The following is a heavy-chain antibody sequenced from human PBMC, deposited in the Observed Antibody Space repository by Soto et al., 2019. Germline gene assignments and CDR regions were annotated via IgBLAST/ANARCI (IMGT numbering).Heavy chain of an antibody. V-gene: IGHV3-33*01. CDR3: ARSLRGGFGENDY. D-gene: IGHD3-10*01. CDR2: IWSDRNNK. CDR1: GFIFSNYG. Sequence: QVQLVESGGGVVQPGTSLRLSCAASGFIFSNYGMNWVRQAPGKGLEWVAFIWSDRNNKNFADSVKGRFSISRDNYKNTLYLKMNSMRAEDTALYYGARSLRGGFGENDYWGQGTLVIVSS. J-gene: IGHJ4*02.